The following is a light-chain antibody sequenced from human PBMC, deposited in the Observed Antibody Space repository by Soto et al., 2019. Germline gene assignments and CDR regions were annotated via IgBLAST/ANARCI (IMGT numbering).Light chain of an antibody. J-gene: IGLJ1*01. Sequence: QSALTQPASVSGSPGQSITISCTGTSSDVGGYNYVSWYQQHPGKAPKLMIYDVSNRPSGVSNRFSGSKSGNTASLTISGLQAEDEADYYCSSYTSSSTFGVFGTETKLTVL. CDR2: DVS. V-gene: IGLV2-14*01. CDR3: SSYTSSSTFGV. CDR1: SSDVGGYNY.